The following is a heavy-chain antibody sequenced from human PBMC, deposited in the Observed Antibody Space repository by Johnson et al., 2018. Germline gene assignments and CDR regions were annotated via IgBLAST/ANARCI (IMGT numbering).Heavy chain of an antibody. J-gene: IGHJ3*02. V-gene: IGHV3-30*18. D-gene: IGHD5-24*01. CDR2: ISNDETKK. CDR1: RFSFSSYG. Sequence: QVQLVQSGGGVVQPGRSLRLSCVASRFSFSSYGMHWVRQAPGKGLEWVAVISNDETKKYYAASVKGRFTISRDNSTNTLSLQTNRPRAENRAGYYWANTHVEMARIGGAFDIWGKGTMVTVSS. CDR3: ANTHVEMARIGGAFDI.